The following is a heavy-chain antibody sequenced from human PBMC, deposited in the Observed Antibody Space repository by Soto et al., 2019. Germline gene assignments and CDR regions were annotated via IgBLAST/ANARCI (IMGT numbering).Heavy chain of an antibody. J-gene: IGHJ4*02. V-gene: IGHV1-3*01. CDR2: INAGNGNT. D-gene: IGHD6-19*01. Sequence: SLKVSCKSSGYTFTSCAMHWVRQAPGQRLEWMGWINAGNGNTKYSQKFQGRVTITRDTSASTAYMELSSLRSEDTAVYYCARVFQWLVPYFDYWGQGTLVTVSS. CDR3: ARVFQWLVPYFDY. CDR1: GYTFTSCA.